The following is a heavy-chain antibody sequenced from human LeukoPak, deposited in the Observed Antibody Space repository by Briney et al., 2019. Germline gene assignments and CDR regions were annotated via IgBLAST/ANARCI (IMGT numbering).Heavy chain of an antibody. CDR2: IIPIFGTA. Sequence: SVKVSSKASGYTFTSYGISWVRQAPGQGLEWMGGIIPIFGTANYAQKFQGRVTITTDESTSTAYMELSSLRSEDTAVYYCARILGAAAGTLRFDPWGQGTLVTVPS. CDR1: GYTFTSYG. D-gene: IGHD6-13*01. V-gene: IGHV1-69*05. J-gene: IGHJ5*02. CDR3: ARILGAAAGTLRFDP.